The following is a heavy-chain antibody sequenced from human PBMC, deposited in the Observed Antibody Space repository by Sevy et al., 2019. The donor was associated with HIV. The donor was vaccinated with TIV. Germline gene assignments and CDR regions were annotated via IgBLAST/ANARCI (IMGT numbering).Heavy chain of an antibody. CDR3: ARVLWGSGYFDY. V-gene: IGHV1-18*01. CDR1: GYTFTSYG. J-gene: IGHJ4*02. Sequence: ASVKVSCKASGYTFTSYGISWVRQAPGQGLEWMGWISDYNIETNYAQKFQGRVTMTTDTSTSTAYMELRSLRSDDTAVYYCARVLWGSGYFDYWAREPWSPSPQ. D-gene: IGHD7-27*01. CDR2: ISDYNIET.